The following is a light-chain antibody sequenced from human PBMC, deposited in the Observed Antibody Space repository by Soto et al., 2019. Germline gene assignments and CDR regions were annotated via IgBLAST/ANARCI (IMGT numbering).Light chain of an antibody. CDR1: QSVSNNY. V-gene: IGKV3-20*01. J-gene: IGKJ1*01. Sequence: EIVLTQSPGTLSLSPGERATLSCRASQSVSNNYLAWYQQKPGQAPRLLIYGPSSRATGIPDRFSGSGSGTDFTLTISRLESEDFAVYYCQQYSISPWTFGQGTKVEIK. CDR2: GPS. CDR3: QQYSISPWT.